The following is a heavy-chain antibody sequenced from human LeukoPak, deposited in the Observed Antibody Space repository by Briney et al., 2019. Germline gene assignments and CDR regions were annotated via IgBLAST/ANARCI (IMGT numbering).Heavy chain of an antibody. D-gene: IGHD5-18*01. CDR3: ARDLNSGYSYGAEYFQH. Sequence: GGSLTLSCAPSGFTFSSYSMNWVRQAPGKGLEWVSSISSSSSYIYYADSVKGRFTISRDNAKNSLYLQMNSLRAEDTAVYYCARDLNSGYSYGAEYFQHWGEGPLVSVSS. CDR1: GFTFSSYS. V-gene: IGHV3-21*01. J-gene: IGHJ1*01. CDR2: ISSSSSYI.